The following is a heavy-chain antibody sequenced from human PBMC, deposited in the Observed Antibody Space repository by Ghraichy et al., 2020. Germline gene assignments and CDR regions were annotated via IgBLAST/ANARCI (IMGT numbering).Heavy chain of an antibody. Sequence: GGSLRLSCAASEFTFDGYPMTWVRQAPGKGLEWVSTLGADGRSTFYADSVKGRFTISRDKSKRTMYLQMNSLRADDTAVYYCAKEGGRHGDGASDVWGHGTKVTGSS. J-gene: IGHJ3*01. V-gene: IGHV3-23*01. D-gene: IGHD1-26*01. CDR2: LGADGRST. CDR1: EFTFDGYP. CDR3: AKEGGRHGDGASDV.